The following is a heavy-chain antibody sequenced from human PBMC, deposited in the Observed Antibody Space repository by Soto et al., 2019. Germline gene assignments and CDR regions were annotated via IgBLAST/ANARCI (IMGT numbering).Heavy chain of an antibody. CDR2: IYRSGTT. CDR3: ARYRIVGTSYFDY. D-gene: IGHD1-26*01. J-gene: IGHJ4*02. CDR1: GGSISSFY. Sequence: PSETLSLICIVSGGSISSFYWVWIRQPAGKGLEWIGRIYRSGTTNYNPSCKSRVTMSVDTSNNEISLRLTSLTAEDTAVYYCARYRIVGTSYFDYWGQGTLVTVSS. V-gene: IGHV4-4*07.